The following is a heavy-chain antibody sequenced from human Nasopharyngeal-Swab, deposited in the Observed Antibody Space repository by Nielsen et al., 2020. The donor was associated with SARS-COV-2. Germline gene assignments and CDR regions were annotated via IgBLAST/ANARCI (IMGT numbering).Heavy chain of an antibody. CDR1: GFTFSDFG. CDR2: IWHDGSEK. D-gene: IGHD1-26*01. CDR3: ARDRGGGSYFDFDY. Sequence: GESLKISCAASGFTFSDFGMHWVRQAPGKGLEWVGAIWHDGSEKYYAGSVKGRFTISRDNSRDTLYLQMNSLRAEDTALYYCARDRGGGSYFDFDYWGQGILVTVSS. J-gene: IGHJ4*02. V-gene: IGHV3-33*01.